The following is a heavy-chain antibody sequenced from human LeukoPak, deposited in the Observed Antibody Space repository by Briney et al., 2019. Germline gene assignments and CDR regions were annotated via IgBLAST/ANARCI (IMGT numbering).Heavy chain of an antibody. CDR3: AGGVTIFGVVIKGNYFDY. Sequence: PSETLSLTCAVSGGSISSGGYSWSWIRQPPGKGLEWIGYIYHSGSTYYNPSLKSRVTISVDRSKNQFSLKLSSVTAADTAVYYCAGGVTIFGVVIKGNYFDYWGQGTLVTVSS. CDR1: GGSISSGGYS. CDR2: IYHSGST. J-gene: IGHJ4*02. D-gene: IGHD3-3*01. V-gene: IGHV4-30-2*01.